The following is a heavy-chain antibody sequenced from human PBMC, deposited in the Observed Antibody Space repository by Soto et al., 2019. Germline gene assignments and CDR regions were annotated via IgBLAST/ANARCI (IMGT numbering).Heavy chain of an antibody. D-gene: IGHD3-22*01. CDR2: IIPILGIA. V-gene: IGHV1-69*02. J-gene: IGHJ6*02. Sequence: GASVKVSCKASGGTFSSYTISWVRQAPGQGLEWMGRIIPILGIANYAQKFQGRVTITADKSTSTAYMELSSLRSEDTAVYYCASAMIVVVMNYYYGMDVWGQGTTVTVSS. CDR1: GGTFSSYT. CDR3: ASAMIVVVMNYYYGMDV.